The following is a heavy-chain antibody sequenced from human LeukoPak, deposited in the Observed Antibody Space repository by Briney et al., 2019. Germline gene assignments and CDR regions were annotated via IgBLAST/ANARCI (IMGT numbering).Heavy chain of an antibody. Sequence: SETLSLTCSVSGGSISSSRYYWGWIRQPPGKGLEWIGSIYYSGSTYYTPSLKSRITISADTSKNQFSLKLSSVTAADTAVYYCARLPTDLLAFDYWGQGTLDTVSS. J-gene: IGHJ4*02. CDR3: ARLPTDLLAFDY. CDR2: IYYSGST. V-gene: IGHV4-39*01. D-gene: IGHD2-8*02. CDR1: GGSISSSRYY.